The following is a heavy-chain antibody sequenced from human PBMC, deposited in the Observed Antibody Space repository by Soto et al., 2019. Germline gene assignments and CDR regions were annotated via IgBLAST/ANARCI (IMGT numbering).Heavy chain of an antibody. V-gene: IGHV1-46*01. CDR1: GYPFTSYL. D-gene: IGHD3-3*01. J-gene: IGHJ4*02. CDR2: INPNSGVA. CDR3: ARVTLPGVSALDS. Sequence: QVQLVQSGAEVRRPGASVKLSCKPSGYPFTSYLIHWVRQAPGQGLEWIGKINPNSGVATYSQEFAGRATMTKDTSTSTVYMEVSRLRSDDTAIYYCARVTLPGVSALDSWGQGPLVTVSS.